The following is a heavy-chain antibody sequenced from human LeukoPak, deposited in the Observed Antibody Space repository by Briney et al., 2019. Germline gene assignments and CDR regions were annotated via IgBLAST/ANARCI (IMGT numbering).Heavy chain of an antibody. CDR3: AKNGQTGFSFDP. V-gene: IGHV4-34*01. CDR1: GGSFNGFY. CDR2: GNESGGT. J-gene: IGHJ5*02. D-gene: IGHD3-9*01. Sequence: SETLSLTCAVYGGSFNGFYWSWIRQSPGKGLEWIGEGNESGGTKYNPSLKSRVTISSDSSKSQFSLKLSSVTAADTAVYHCAKNGQTGFSFDPWGQGTLVTVSS.